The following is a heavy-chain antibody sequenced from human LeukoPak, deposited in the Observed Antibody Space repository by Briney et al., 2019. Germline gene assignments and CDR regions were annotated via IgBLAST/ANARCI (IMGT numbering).Heavy chain of an antibody. CDR2: ISSSGSTI. CDR3: ARDYPSMDV. CDR1: GFTVSSNY. V-gene: IGHV3-11*01. Sequence: GGSLRLSCAASGFTVSSNYMSWVRQAPGKGLEWVSYISSSGSTIYYADSVKGRFTISRDNAKNSLYLQMNSLRAEDTAVYYCARDYPSMDVWGQGTTVTVSS. J-gene: IGHJ6*02.